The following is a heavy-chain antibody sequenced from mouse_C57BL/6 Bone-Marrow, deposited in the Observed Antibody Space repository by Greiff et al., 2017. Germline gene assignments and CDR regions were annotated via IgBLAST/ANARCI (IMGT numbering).Heavy chain of an antibody. CDR2: ISDGGSYT. Sequence: DVKLVESGGGLVKPGGSLKLSCAASGFTFSSYAMSWVRQTPEKRLEWVATISDGGSYTYYPDNVKGRFTISRDNAKNNLYLQMSHLKSEDTAMYYCARARWLLDYAMDYWGQGTSVTVSS. V-gene: IGHV5-4*03. CDR1: GFTFSSYA. D-gene: IGHD2-3*01. J-gene: IGHJ4*01. CDR3: ARARWLLDYAMDY.